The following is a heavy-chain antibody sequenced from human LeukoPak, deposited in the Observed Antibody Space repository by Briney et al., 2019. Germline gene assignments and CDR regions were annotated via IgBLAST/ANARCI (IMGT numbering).Heavy chain of an antibody. CDR1: GFTFSSYS. D-gene: IGHD3-10*01. J-gene: IGHJ4*02. Sequence: GGSLRLSCAASGFTFSSYSMTWVRQAPGKGLEWVSSISSSSSYIYYADSVKGRFTISRDNAKNSLYLQMNSLRAEDTAVYYCARGGYYYGSGSYHYFDYWGQGTLVTVSS. CDR2: ISSSSSYI. CDR3: ARGGYYYGSGSYHYFDY. V-gene: IGHV3-21*01.